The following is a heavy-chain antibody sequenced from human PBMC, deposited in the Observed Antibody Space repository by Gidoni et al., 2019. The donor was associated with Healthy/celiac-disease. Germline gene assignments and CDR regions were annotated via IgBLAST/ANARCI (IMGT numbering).Heavy chain of an antibody. D-gene: IGHD5-12*01. Sequence: EVQLVQSGAEVKKPGESLRISCKGSGYSFTSYWISWVRQMPGKGLEWMGRTDPSDSYTNYSPSFQGHVTISADKSISTAYLQWSSLKASDTAMYYCARHRYGYNSADYWGQGTLVTVSS. CDR1: GYSFTSYW. V-gene: IGHV5-10-1*03. CDR2: TDPSDSYT. CDR3: ARHRYGYNSADY. J-gene: IGHJ4*02.